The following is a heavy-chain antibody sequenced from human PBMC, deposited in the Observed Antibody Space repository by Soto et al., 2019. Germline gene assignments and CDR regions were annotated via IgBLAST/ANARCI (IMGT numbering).Heavy chain of an antibody. J-gene: IGHJ4*02. Sequence: GESLKISCKGSGYSFTSYWISWVRQMPGKGLEWMGRIDPSDSYTRYSPSFQGQVTISADKSISTAYLQWSSLKASDSAMYYCARRGIAAVGTAPDYWGQGTLVTVSS. CDR3: ARRGIAAVGTAPDY. CDR1: GYSFTSYW. V-gene: IGHV5-10-1*04. D-gene: IGHD6-13*01. CDR2: IDPSDSYT.